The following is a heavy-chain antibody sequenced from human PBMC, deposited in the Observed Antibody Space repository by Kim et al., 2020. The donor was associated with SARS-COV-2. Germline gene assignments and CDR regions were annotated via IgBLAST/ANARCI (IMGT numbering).Heavy chain of an antibody. CDR2: ISSSSRYI. Sequence: GGSLRLSCAASGFTFSSYSMNWVRQAPGKGLEWVSSISSSSRYIYYADSVKGRFTISRDNAKNALYLQMNSLRAEDMAVYYCARDSSGSYFNWWYFDPWGRGTLVTLSS. J-gene: IGHJ2*01. D-gene: IGHD1-26*01. V-gene: IGHV3-21*04. CDR3: ARDSSGSYFNWWYFDP. CDR1: GFTFSSYS.